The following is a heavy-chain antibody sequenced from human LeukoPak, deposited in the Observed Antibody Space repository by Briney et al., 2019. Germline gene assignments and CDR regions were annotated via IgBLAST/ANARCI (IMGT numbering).Heavy chain of an antibody. D-gene: IGHD3-10*01. CDR1: GFTFSSYW. CDR3: STGSGHAFDI. V-gene: IGHV3-74*01. J-gene: IGHJ3*02. Sequence: AGGSLRLSCAASGFTFSSYWMHWVRQVPGKGLVWVSRINSDGSSTSYADSVKGRFTISRDNAKNTLYVQMNSRRAEDTAVYYCSTGSGHAFDIWGRGTMVTVSS. CDR2: INSDGSST.